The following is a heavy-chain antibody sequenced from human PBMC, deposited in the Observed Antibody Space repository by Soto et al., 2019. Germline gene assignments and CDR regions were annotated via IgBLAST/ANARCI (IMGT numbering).Heavy chain of an antibody. V-gene: IGHV3-30*18. Sequence: PGGSLRLSCAASGFTFSSYGMHWVRQAPGKGLEWVAVISYDGSNKYYADSVKGRFTISRDNSKNTLYLQMNSLRAEDKAVYYCAKAGSGYDYPYYFDYWGQGTLVTVSS. CDR1: GFTFSSYG. CDR3: AKAGSGYDYPYYFDY. D-gene: IGHD5-12*01. CDR2: ISYDGSNK. J-gene: IGHJ4*02.